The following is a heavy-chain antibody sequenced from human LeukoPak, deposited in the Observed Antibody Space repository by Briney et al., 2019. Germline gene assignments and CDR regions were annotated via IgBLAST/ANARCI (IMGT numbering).Heavy chain of an antibody. CDR2: ISAYNGNT. CDR3: AREMPQIGYCSGGSCYDYFDY. J-gene: IGHJ4*02. Sequence: ASVKVSCKASGYTFTSYGISWVRQAPGQGLEWMGWISAYNGNTNYAQKPQGRVTMTTDTSTSTAYMELRSLRSDDTAVYYCAREMPQIGYCSGGSCYDYFDYWGQGTLVTVSS. D-gene: IGHD2-15*01. CDR1: GYTFTSYG. V-gene: IGHV1-18*01.